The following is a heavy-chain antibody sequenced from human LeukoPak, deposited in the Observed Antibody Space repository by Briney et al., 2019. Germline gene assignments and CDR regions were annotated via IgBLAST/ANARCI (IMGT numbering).Heavy chain of an antibody. Sequence: SATLFLTWTASGGFISYYFWWLLREPPGKGVWLVGYIYYSGTTNYTPSLKSRVTITVDKSKNQFSLKLSSLTAADTAVYYCARGVYIAAAQYGYWGQGTLVTVSS. CDR2: IYYSGTT. CDR3: ARGVYIAAAQYGY. D-gene: IGHD6-13*01. V-gene: IGHV4-59*01. CDR1: GGFISYYF. J-gene: IGHJ4*02.